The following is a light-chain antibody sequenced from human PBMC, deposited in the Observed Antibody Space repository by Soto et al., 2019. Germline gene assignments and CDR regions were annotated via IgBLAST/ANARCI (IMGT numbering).Light chain of an antibody. CDR3: QKRINWPLT. Sequence: EIVMAQSPATLSVSPGERATLSCRASLSVSSYLAWYQQKTGQAPRILISDETNRATGIPDRLSGSGSGTDLTLTIDRLEPEDFAVYYCQKRINWPLTFGGGTKVDIK. J-gene: IGKJ4*01. CDR2: DET. CDR1: LSVSSY. V-gene: IGKV3-11*01.